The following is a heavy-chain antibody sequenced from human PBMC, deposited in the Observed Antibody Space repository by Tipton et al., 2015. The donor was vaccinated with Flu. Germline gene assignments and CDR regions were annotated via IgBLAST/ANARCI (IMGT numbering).Heavy chain of an antibody. CDR1: GFTFSDHY. CDR3: AKDGWDTSGWYPFDY. V-gene: IGHV3-72*01. D-gene: IGHD6-19*01. Sequence: SLRLSCAASGFTFSDHYMDWVRQAPGKGLEWVGRIRNKANSYTTEYAASVTGRFTVSRDDSKNSLYLQMNSLRTEDSAVYYCAKDGWDTSGWYPFDYWGQGTLVTVSS. CDR2: IRNKANSYTT. J-gene: IGHJ4*02.